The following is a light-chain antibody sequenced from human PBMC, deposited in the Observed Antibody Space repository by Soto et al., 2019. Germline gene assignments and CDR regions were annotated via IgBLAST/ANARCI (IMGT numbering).Light chain of an antibody. J-gene: IGKJ3*01. Sequence: EIVLTQSPGTLSLSPGERATLSCRASQSVSSSYLAWYQQKPGQAPRLLIYGASSRATGIPDRFSGSGSRTDFTLTISRLEAYDFAVYYCQQYGNSPFTFGPGTNVDIK. CDR2: GAS. CDR1: QSVSSSY. V-gene: IGKV3-20*01. CDR3: QQYGNSPFT.